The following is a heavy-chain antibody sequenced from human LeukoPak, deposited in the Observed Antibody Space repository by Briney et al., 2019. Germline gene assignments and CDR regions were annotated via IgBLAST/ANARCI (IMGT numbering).Heavy chain of an antibody. V-gene: IGHV1-69*05. J-gene: IGHJ6*03. D-gene: IGHD6-13*01. Sequence: PVKASCKASGGTFSSYAISWVRQAPGQGLEWMGRIIPIFGTANYAQKFQGRVTITTDESTSTAYMELSSLRSEDTAVYYCARARTGYPYYYYMDVWGKGTTVTVSS. CDR1: GGTFSSYA. CDR2: IIPIFGTA. CDR3: ARARTGYPYYYYMDV.